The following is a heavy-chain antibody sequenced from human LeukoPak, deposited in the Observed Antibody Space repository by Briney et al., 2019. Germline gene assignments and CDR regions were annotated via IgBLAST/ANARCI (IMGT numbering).Heavy chain of an antibody. J-gene: IGHJ6*02. D-gene: IGHD6-13*01. CDR2: ISSTSSYT. CDR3: TRRRLHQSRSWYYYYGMDV. V-gene: IGHV3-11*03. Sequence: PGGSLRLSCAASGFTLSDYYMSWIRQAPGKGLEWFSYISSTSSYTNYAGSVKGRFTISRDNAKNSLYLQMNSLRADDTAVYYCTRRRLHQSRSWYYYYGMDVWGQGTTVTVSS. CDR1: GFTLSDYY.